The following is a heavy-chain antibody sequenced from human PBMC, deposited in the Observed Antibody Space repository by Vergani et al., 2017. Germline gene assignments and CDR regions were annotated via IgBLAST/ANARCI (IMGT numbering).Heavy chain of an antibody. Sequence: QVQLVQSGGGGFQPGGSLRLSCVASGLPFIPYAMQGFRRAPGKGLEGGGYVWFDGRNEYYADSVKARFIVSRDNSNDALYLQMNSLRTDDTAVYYCARDLAYCHEGSCALWGQGSVVTVSS. CDR2: VWFDGRNE. V-gene: IGHV3-30*02. CDR1: GLPFIPYA. CDR3: ARDLAYCHEGSCAL. D-gene: IGHD2-15*01. J-gene: IGHJ4*02.